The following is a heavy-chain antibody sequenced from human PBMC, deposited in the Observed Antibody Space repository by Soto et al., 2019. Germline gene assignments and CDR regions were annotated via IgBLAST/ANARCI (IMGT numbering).Heavy chain of an antibody. Sequence: QVQLVQSGAEVKKPGSSVKVSCKASGVTFSSYAISWVRQSPGQGLEWMGGIIPIFGTANYAQKFQGRVTITADESTSTAYMELSSLRSEDTAVYYCASPPPHYDYVWGSYRSFDYWGQGTLVTVSS. D-gene: IGHD3-16*02. J-gene: IGHJ4*02. CDR1: GVTFSSYA. CDR2: IIPIFGTA. V-gene: IGHV1-69*01. CDR3: ASPPPHYDYVWGSYRSFDY.